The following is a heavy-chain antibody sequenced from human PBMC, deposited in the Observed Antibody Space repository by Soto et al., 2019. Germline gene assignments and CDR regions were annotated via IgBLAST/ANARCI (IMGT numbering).Heavy chain of an antibody. D-gene: IGHD3-10*01. CDR3: ARDADYGSGKSKFWAFDI. Sequence: SKNLYLTNAGSGGSVSISQWWTWVCQSPGKGLEWIGETYHGGNTNYNPSLKSRVSISLDKSKNQFSLKLNSVTAADTAVYYCARDADYGSGKSKFWAFDIWGQGTKVT. J-gene: IGHJ3*02. CDR1: GGSVSISQW. V-gene: IGHV4-4*02. CDR2: TYHGGNT.